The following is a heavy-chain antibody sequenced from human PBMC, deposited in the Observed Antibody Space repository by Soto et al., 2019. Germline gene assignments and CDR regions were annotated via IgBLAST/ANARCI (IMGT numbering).Heavy chain of an antibody. J-gene: IGHJ6*03. D-gene: IGHD3-16*01. CDR3: ARMGGLFYYYYMDV. Sequence: QLVESGGGVGRPGGSLRLSCEASGFSLDDYGMTWFRQAPGKGLEWVSSIDWTGDNTGYADSVKGRFIISRDNAKNSLFLQMNSLRAEDTAFYYCARMGGLFYYYYMDVWGKGTTVTVSS. CDR1: GFSLDDYG. CDR2: IDWTGDNT. V-gene: IGHV3-20*04.